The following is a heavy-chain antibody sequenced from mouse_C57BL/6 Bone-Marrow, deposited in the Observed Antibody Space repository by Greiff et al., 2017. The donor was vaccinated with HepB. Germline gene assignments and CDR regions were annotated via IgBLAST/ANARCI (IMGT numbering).Heavy chain of an antibody. J-gene: IGHJ1*03. D-gene: IGHD1-1*01. CDR3: ASYYYGSSHRYFDV. CDR1: GFSLTSYG. V-gene: IGHV2-2*01. Sequence: VQLQQSGPGLVQPSQSLSITCTVSGFSLTSYGVHWVRQSPGKGLEWLGVIWSGGSTDYNAAFISRLSISKDNSKSQVFFKMNSLQADDTAIYYCASYYYGSSHRYFDVWGTGTTVTVSS. CDR2: IWSGGST.